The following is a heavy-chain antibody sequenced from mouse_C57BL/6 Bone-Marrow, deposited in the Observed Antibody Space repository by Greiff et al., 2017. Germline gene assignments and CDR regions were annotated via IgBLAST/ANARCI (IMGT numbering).Heavy chain of an antibody. CDR3: VSPLYYGSLDYAMDY. V-gene: IGHV10-3*01. Sequence: EAGGGLVQPKGSLKLSCAASGFTFNTYAMHWVRQAPGKGLEWVARIRSKSSNYATYYADSVKDRFTISRDDSQSMLYLQMNNLKTEDTAMYYCVSPLYYGSLDYAMDYWGQGTSVTVSS. CDR1: GFTFNTYA. D-gene: IGHD1-1*01. CDR2: IRSKSSNYAT. J-gene: IGHJ4*01.